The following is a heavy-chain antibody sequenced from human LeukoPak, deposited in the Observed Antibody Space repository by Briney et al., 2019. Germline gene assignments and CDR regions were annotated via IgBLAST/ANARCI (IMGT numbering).Heavy chain of an antibody. Sequence: PGGSLRLSSAASGFTVSTKYMNWVRQAPGKGLGWVSIIYSGGDTYYTDSVRGRFTISRDDSKNTLYLQMNSLRTEDTAVYYCARVGDHYHWYFDLWGRGTLVTVSS. CDR3: ARVGDHYHWYFDL. CDR1: GFTVSTKY. D-gene: IGHD3-10*01. V-gene: IGHV3-53*01. J-gene: IGHJ2*01. CDR2: IYSGGDT.